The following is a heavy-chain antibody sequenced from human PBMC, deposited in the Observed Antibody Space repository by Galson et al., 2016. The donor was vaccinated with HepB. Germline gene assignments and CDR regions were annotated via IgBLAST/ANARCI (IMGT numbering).Heavy chain of an antibody. Sequence: CAISGDSVSSKNGGWNWIRQSPSRGLEWLGKTYYWSKWYNDYSVSLRGRITISPDTSKNHFSLHLNSVTPGDTAVYYCAREHPVVPPTYYYYMDVWGEGITVTVSS. CDR3: AREHPVVPPTYYYYMDV. J-gene: IGHJ6*03. V-gene: IGHV6-1*01. CDR2: TYYWSKWYN. D-gene: IGHD2-2*01. CDR1: GDSVSSKNGG.